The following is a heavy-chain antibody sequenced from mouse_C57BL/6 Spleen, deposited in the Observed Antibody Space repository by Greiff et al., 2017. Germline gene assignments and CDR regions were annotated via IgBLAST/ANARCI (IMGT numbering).Heavy chain of an antibody. V-gene: IGHV1-81*01. J-gene: IGHJ2*01. Sequence: QVQLQQSGAELARPGASVKLSCKASGYTFTSYGISWVKQRTGQGLEWIGEIYPRSGNTYYNEKFKGKATLSADKSSSTAYMELRSLTSEDSAVYFCASPNWDGDFDYWGQGTTLTVSS. CDR2: IYPRSGNT. CDR1: GYTFTSYG. D-gene: IGHD4-1*01. CDR3: ASPNWDGDFDY.